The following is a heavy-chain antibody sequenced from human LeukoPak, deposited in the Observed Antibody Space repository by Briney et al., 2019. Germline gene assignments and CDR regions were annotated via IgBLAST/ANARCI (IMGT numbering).Heavy chain of an antibody. CDR3: ARDRGGADDFWSGYYTGYFDY. Sequence: GGSLRLSCAASGFTFSSYEMNWVRQAPGKGLEWVSYISGSTSTIYYADSVKGRFTISRDNAKNSLYLQMNSLRAEDTAVYYCARDRGGADDFWSGYYTGYFDYWGQGTLVTVSS. D-gene: IGHD3-3*01. J-gene: IGHJ4*02. CDR2: ISGSTSTI. CDR1: GFTFSSYE. V-gene: IGHV3-48*01.